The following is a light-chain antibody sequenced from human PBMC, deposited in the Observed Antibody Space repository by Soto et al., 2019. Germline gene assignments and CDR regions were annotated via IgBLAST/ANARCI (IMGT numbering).Light chain of an antibody. CDR2: SAS. Sequence: EIVLTQSPAILSWSPGERATLSCRTNQTVSTYLAWYQHKTGQAPRLLIYSASKRATGIPARFSGSGSGTDFTLTISSLEPEDFAFYYCQQRDSWPLTFGGGTKV. V-gene: IGKV3-11*01. CDR1: QTVSTY. J-gene: IGKJ4*01. CDR3: QQRDSWPLT.